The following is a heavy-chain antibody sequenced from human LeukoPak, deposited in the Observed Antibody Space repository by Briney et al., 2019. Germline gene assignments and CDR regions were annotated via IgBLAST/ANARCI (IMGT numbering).Heavy chain of an antibody. V-gene: IGHV4-39*01. CDR2: IYYSGRT. CDR3: ARGRTAARQYYFDY. J-gene: IGHJ4*02. D-gene: IGHD5-18*01. Sequence: SETLSLTCTVSGGSISSSTYYWGWIRQPPGKGLEWIGSIYYSGRTYYNPSLKSRVTISVDTSKNQFSLKLNSVTAADTAVYYCARGRTAARQYYFDYWGQGTLVTVSS. CDR1: GGSISSSTYY.